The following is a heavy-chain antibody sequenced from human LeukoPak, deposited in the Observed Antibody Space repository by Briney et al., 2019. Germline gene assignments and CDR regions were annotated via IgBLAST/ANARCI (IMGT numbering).Heavy chain of an antibody. V-gene: IGHV3-30-3*01. CDR3: ARVVDSGSYYYYYYYGMDV. Sequence: PGGSLRLSCAASGFTFSSCAMHWVRQAPGKGLEWVAVISYDGSNKYYADSVKGRFTISRDNSKNTLYLQMNSLRAEDTAVYYCARVVDSGSYYYYYYYGMDVWGQGTTVTVSS. D-gene: IGHD1-26*01. CDR1: GFTFSSCA. J-gene: IGHJ6*02. CDR2: ISYDGSNK.